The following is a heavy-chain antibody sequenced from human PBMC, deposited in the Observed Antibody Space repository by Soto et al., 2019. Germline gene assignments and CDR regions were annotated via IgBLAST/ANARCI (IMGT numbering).Heavy chain of an antibody. CDR2: IRSKANSYAT. CDR3: TSHLGKLSFPRALHI. CDR1: GFTLSGSA. Sequence: EVQLVESGGGLVQPGGSLKLSCAASGFTLSGSAMHWLRQASGQGLEWVGRIRSKANSYATAYAASVKGRLTISRYDSKNTAYLQMNSMQAEDTAVYYWTSHLGKLSFPRALHIWGQGTMVTSSS. D-gene: IGHD3-16*02. V-gene: IGHV3-73*01. J-gene: IGHJ3*02.